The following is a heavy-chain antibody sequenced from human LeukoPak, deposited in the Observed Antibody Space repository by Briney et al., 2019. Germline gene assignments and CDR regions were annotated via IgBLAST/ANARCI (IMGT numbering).Heavy chain of an antibody. CDR3: ARTTTSSRSFDY. J-gene: IGHJ4*02. CDR1: GYTFTGYY. D-gene: IGHD6-13*01. Sequence: ASVKVSCKASGYTFTGYYMHWVRQAPGQGLEWMGWINPNSGGTNYAQKFQGRVTMTRDTSISTAYMVLSRLRSDDTAVYYCARTTTSSRSFDYWGQGTLVTVSS. CDR2: INPNSGGT. V-gene: IGHV1-2*02.